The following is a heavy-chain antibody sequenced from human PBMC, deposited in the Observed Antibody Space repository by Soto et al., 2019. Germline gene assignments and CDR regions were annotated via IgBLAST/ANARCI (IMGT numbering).Heavy chain of an antibody. J-gene: IGHJ2*01. V-gene: IGHV4-59*08. CDR2: IDYSGST. CDR3: ARFNWYFDL. Sequence: QVQLQESGPGLVKPSETLSLTCTVSGGSISSYYWSWIRQPPGKGLEWSGYIDYSGSTNYNPSLKGGVTISVDTSKNQVSLKLSSVTAADTAVYYCARFNWYFDLWGRGTLGTVSS. CDR1: GGSISSYY.